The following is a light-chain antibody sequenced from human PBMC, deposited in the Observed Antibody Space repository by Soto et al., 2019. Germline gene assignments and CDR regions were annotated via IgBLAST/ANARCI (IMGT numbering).Light chain of an antibody. CDR1: QSLVYRDGIAY. V-gene: IGKV2-30*01. CDR3: VAGTHWPPYT. CDR2: QAS. J-gene: IGKJ2*01. Sequence: DVVMTQSPLSLPVTLGQPASISCRSSQSLVYRDGIAYLNWFHQRPGQSPRRLIYQASHRYSGVPDRFSGTGSGTDFTQNSSGVEADDVGVCCGVAGTHWPPYTSG.